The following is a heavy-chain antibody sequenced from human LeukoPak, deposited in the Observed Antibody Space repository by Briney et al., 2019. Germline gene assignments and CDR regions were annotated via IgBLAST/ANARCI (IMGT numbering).Heavy chain of an antibody. CDR1: GFTFTNYN. CDR3: ARYVATTHYFDY. CDR2: ISSISNYI. V-gene: IGHV3-21*01. J-gene: IGHJ4*02. Sequence: GGSLRLSCAASGFTFTNYNMHWVRQAPGKGLDWVSSISSISNYIYYADALKGRFTISRDNAKNSLYLQMTSLRAEDTAVYYCARYVATTHYFDYWGQGTLVTVSS. D-gene: IGHD5-12*01.